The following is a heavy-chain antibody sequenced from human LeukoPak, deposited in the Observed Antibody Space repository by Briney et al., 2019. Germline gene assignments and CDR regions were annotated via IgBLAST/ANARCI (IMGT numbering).Heavy chain of an antibody. J-gene: IGHJ3*02. Sequence: SETLSLTCTVSGGPISSSSYYWGWIRQPPGKGLEWIGSIYYSGSTYYNPSLKSRVIISVDTSKNQFSLKLSSVTAADTAVYYCARHSRGFYSSSWFAFDIWGQGTMVTVSS. D-gene: IGHD6-13*01. V-gene: IGHV4-39*01. CDR3: ARHSRGFYSSSWFAFDI. CDR1: GGPISSSSYY. CDR2: IYYSGST.